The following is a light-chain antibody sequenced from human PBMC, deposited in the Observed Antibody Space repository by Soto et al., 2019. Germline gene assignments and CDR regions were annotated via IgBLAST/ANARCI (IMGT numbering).Light chain of an antibody. CDR1: QSVSSTY. CDR2: GAS. V-gene: IGKV3-20*01. CDR3: QQFGSSPRT. Sequence: VLTQSPGTLSLSPGERATLSCRASQSVSSTYLAWYQQKPGQAPRLLIYGASSRATGIPDRFSGSGSGTDFTLTISRLEPEDFAVYYCQQFGSSPRTFXQGTKVDIK. J-gene: IGKJ1*01.